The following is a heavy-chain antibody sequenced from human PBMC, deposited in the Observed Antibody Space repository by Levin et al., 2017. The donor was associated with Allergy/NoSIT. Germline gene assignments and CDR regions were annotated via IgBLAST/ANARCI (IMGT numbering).Heavy chain of an antibody. V-gene: IGHV4-38-2*02. CDR2: IYHSGST. J-gene: IGHJ6*02. Sequence: SETLSLTCAVSGYSISSGYYWGWIRQPPGKGLEWIGSIYHSGSTYYNPSLKSRVTISVDTSKNQFSLKLSSVTAADTAVYYCARDSSCSSTSCYVTWDYYYGMDVWGQGTTVTVSS. CDR3: ARDSSCSSTSCYVTWDYYYGMDV. CDR1: GYSISSGYY. D-gene: IGHD2-2*01.